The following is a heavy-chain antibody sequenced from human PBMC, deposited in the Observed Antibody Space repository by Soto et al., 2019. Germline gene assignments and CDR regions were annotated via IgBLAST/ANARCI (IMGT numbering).Heavy chain of an antibody. CDR2: ISSSSSYI. CDR3: AREIRLNLGELSHDY. J-gene: IGHJ4*02. V-gene: IGHV3-21*01. D-gene: IGHD3-16*02. CDR1: GFTFSSYS. Sequence: GGSLRLSCAASGFTFSSYSMNWVRQAPGKGLEWVSSISSSSSYIYYADSVKGRFTISRDNAKNSLYLQMNSLRAEDTAVYYCAREIRLNLGELSHDYWGQGTLVTVSS.